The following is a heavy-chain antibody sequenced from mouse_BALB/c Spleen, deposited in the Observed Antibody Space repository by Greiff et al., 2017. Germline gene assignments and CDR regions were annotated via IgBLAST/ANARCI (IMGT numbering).Heavy chain of an antibody. CDR1: GFSLTSYG. CDR3: ARTLLPYADAFAY. D-gene: IGHD1-2*01. Sequence: VKLQESGPGLVAPSQSLSITCTVSGFSLTSYGVHWVRQPPGKGLEWLGVIWAGGSTNYNSALMSRLSISKDNSKSQVFLKMNSLQTDDTAMYYCARTLLPYADAFAYWGQGTLVTVSA. CDR2: IWAGGST. J-gene: IGHJ3*01. V-gene: IGHV2-9*02.